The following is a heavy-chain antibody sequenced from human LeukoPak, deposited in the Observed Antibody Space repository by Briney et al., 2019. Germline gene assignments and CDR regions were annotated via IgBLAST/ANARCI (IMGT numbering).Heavy chain of an antibody. J-gene: IGHJ4*02. CDR2: INSDGGST. CDR3: ARRIQGMAPYYFDY. CDR1: GFTFSSYW. V-gene: IGHV3-74*01. Sequence: QPGGSLRLSCTASGFTFSSYWMHWVRPAPGEGLLWVSRINSDGGSTSYADSVKGRFTISRDNAKNTLYLQMNSLRAEDTAVYYCARRIQGMAPYYFDYWGQGTLVTVSS. D-gene: IGHD5-24*01.